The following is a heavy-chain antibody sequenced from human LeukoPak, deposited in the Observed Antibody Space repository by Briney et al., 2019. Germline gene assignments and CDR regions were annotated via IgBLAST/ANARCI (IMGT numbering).Heavy chain of an antibody. J-gene: IGHJ4*02. V-gene: IGHV3-30*03. CDR2: ISYDGSNK. CDR1: GFTFSSYG. CDR3: TRSRGDF. Sequence: GRSLRLSCAASGFTFSSYGMHWVRQAPGKGLEWVAVISYDGSNKYYADSVKGRFTISRDNSKNTLYLQMNSLRADDTALYYCTRSRGDFWGQGTLVTVSS.